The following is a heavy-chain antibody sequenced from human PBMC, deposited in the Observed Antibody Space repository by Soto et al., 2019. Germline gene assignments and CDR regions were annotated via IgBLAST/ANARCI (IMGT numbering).Heavy chain of an antibody. Sequence: LRLSCAASGFTVGSNYMSWVRRAPGKGLEWVSVIYSEGTPYYADSVKGRFTISRENSNNTLYLHMNNLRAEDTAVYYCARSTYYDILTGSYYYYAMDVWGQGTTVTVSS. CDR3: ARSTYYDILTGSYYYYAMDV. V-gene: IGHV3-53*01. CDR2: IYSEGTP. J-gene: IGHJ6*02. D-gene: IGHD3-9*01. CDR1: GFTVGSNY.